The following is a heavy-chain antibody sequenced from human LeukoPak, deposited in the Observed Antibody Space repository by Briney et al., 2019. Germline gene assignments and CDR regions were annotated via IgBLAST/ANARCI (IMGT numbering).Heavy chain of an antibody. V-gene: IGHV3-23*01. D-gene: IGHD2-15*01. CDR3: AKCSGGSCYWFAP. J-gene: IGHJ5*02. Sequence: GGSLRLSCAASAFTFSSYAMSWLPQAPGKELKGVSAISGSGSRTYYADSGKGRFTISRDNSKNALYLQMNRLRDVDTAVYYCAKCSGGSCYWFAPWGEGNLVTASS. CDR2: ISGSGSRT. CDR1: AFTFSSYA.